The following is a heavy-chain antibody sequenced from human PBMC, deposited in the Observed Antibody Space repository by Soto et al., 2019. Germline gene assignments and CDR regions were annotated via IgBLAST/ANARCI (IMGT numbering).Heavy chain of an antibody. J-gene: IGHJ4*02. CDR2: INPNNGDT. V-gene: IGHV1-2*02. D-gene: IGHD3-9*01. CDR3: ARGDNILTGYYALVY. CDR1: GYTFIDYY. Sequence: QVQLVQSGAEVNKPGASVKVSCKASGYTFIDYYIHWVRQAPGQGLEWMGRINPNNGDTVYTQKFQGRVSMTRDTSIPTAFMEVTSLTSDDTAVYFCARGDNILTGYYALVYWGQGTLVTVSS.